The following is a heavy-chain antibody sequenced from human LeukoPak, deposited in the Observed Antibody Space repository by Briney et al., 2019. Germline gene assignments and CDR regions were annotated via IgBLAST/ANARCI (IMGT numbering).Heavy chain of an antibody. CDR1: GFTFSNYA. V-gene: IGHV3-30*04. J-gene: IGHJ5*02. Sequence: GGSLRLSCAASGFTFSNYAMHWVRQAPGKGLEWVAIISYDGSNKYYADSVKGRFTISRDNSKNTLYLQMNSLRADDTAVYYCARERDNWFDPWGQGTLVTVSS. CDR2: ISYDGSNK. CDR3: ARERDNWFDP.